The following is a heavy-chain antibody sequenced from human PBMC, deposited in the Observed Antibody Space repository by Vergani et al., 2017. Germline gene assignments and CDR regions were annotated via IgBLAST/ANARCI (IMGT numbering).Heavy chain of an antibody. Sequence: QLQLQESGPGLVKPSETLSLTCTVSGCSISSSSYYWGWIRQPPGKGLEWIGSIYYSGSTYYNPPLKSRVTISVDTSKNPFSLKLSSVSAADTAVYYCARPRVEGDYCYGMDVWGQGTTVTVSS. CDR2: IYYSGST. CDR3: ARPRVEGDYCYGMDV. CDR1: GCSISSSSYY. D-gene: IGHD3-10*01. J-gene: IGHJ6*02. V-gene: IGHV4-39*01.